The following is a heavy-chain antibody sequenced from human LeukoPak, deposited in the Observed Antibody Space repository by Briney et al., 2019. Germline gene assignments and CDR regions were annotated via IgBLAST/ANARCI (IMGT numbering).Heavy chain of an antibody. CDR3: AGGGMEWLSLYYFDY. CDR1: SGSISSGRYY. CDR2: IYTSGST. Sequence: PSETLSLTCTVSSGSISSGRYYWSWIRQPAGKGREWIGRIYTSGSTNYNPSLKSRITISVDTSKNQFSLKLSSVTAADTAVYYCAGGGMEWLSLYYFDYWGQGTLVTVSS. V-gene: IGHV4-61*02. J-gene: IGHJ4*02. D-gene: IGHD3-3*01.